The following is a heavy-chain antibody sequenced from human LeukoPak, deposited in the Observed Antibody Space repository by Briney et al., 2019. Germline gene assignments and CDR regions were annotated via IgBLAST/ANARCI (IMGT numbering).Heavy chain of an antibody. V-gene: IGHV3-7*04. Sequence: PGGSLRLSCAASRFTFSSYWMTWVRQAPGKGLEWVANIKQDGSKKSYVDSVKGRFTISRDNAKNSLYLLMNSLRAEDTAIYYCTRVGYIDEGIDYWGQGTLVTVSS. CDR1: RFTFSSYW. J-gene: IGHJ4*02. CDR3: TRVGYIDEGIDY. CDR2: IKQDGSKK. D-gene: IGHD5-24*01.